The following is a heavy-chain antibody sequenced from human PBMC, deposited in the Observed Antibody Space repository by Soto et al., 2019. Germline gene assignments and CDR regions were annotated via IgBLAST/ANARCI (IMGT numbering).Heavy chain of an antibody. J-gene: IGHJ6*02. D-gene: IGHD6-6*01. CDR2: IIPIFGTA. CDR1: GGTFSSYA. Sequence: QVQLVQSGAEVKKPGSSVKVSCKASGGTFSSYAISWVRQAPGQGLEWMVGIIPIFGTANYAQKFQGRVTITADESTSTAYMELSSLRSEDTAVYYCARANRYSSIAAIHPPLDKDYYYGMDVWGQGTTVTVSS. CDR3: ARANRYSSIAAIHPPLDKDYYYGMDV. V-gene: IGHV1-69*01.